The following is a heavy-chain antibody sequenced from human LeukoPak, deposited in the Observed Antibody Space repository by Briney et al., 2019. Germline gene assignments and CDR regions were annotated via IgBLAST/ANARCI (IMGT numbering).Heavy chain of an antibody. D-gene: IGHD4-17*01. V-gene: IGHV1-69*13. CDR2: IIPIFGTA. CDR3: ARALTVTYQVGVYYFDY. Sequence: GASVKVPCKASGGTFSSYAISWVRQAPGQGLEWMGGIIPIFGTANYAQKFQGRVTITADESTSTAYMELSSLRSEDTAVYYCARALTVTYQVGVYYFDYWGQGTLVTVSS. J-gene: IGHJ4*02. CDR1: GGTFSSYA.